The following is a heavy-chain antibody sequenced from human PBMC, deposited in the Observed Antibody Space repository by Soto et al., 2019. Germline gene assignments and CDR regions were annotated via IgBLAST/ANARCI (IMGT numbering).Heavy chain of an antibody. CDR2: IYHSGST. Sequence: SETLSLTCAVSGGSISSGGYSWSWIRQPPGKGLEWIGYIYHSGSTYYNPSLKSRVTISVDRSKNQFSLKLSSVPAADTAVYYCASSKYYDSSGYYPPDYWGQGTLVTVSS. D-gene: IGHD3-22*01. V-gene: IGHV4-30-2*01. J-gene: IGHJ4*02. CDR1: GGSISSGGYS. CDR3: ASSKYYDSSGYYPPDY.